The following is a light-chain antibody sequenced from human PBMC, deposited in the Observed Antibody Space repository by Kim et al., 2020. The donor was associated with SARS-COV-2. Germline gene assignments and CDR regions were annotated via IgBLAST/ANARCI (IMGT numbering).Light chain of an antibody. CDR1: TGAVTSGYY. J-gene: IGLJ3*02. V-gene: IGLV7-43*01. CDR3: LLYDGGAWV. CDR2: GTS. Sequence: PGGTVTLTCASSTGAVTSGYYPNWFQQKPGQAPRALIYGTSNKHSWTPAQFSGSLLGGKAALTLSGVQPEDEAEYYCLLYDGGAWVFGGGTQLTVL.